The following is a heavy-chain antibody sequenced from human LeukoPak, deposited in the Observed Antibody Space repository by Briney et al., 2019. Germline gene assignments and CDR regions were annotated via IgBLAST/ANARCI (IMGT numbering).Heavy chain of an antibody. CDR1: GGSISSYY. CDR2: IYTSGST. Sequence: SETLSLTCTVSGGSISSYYWNWIRQPPGKGLEWIGYIYTSGSTDYNPSLKSRVTISVDTSKNQFSLRLSSVTAADTAVYYCARFGSSLLRAFDIWGQGTMVTVSS. D-gene: IGHD6-13*01. J-gene: IGHJ3*02. V-gene: IGHV4-4*09. CDR3: ARFGSSLLRAFDI.